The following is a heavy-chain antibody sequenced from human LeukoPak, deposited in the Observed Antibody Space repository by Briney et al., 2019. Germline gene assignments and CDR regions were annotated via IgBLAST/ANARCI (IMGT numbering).Heavy chain of an antibody. CDR2: ISSSSTYI. D-gene: IGHD6-19*01. V-gene: IGHV3-21*01. Sequence: GVSLRLSCAASGFTFRTYSMTWVRQAPGKGLEWVSSISSSSTYIYYTDSVKGRFTISRDDAKNSLYLQMDSLRADDTAIYYCARDKSYSAVAGTSPLYWGQGTLVTVSS. CDR3: ARDKSYSAVAGTSPLY. CDR1: GFTFRTYS. J-gene: IGHJ4*02.